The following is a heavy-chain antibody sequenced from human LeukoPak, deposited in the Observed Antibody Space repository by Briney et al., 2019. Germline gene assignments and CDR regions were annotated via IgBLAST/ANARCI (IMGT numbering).Heavy chain of an antibody. CDR1: GFTFSSYG. V-gene: IGHV3-30*18. CDR3: TKKTGEY. CDR2: ISYDGSNE. Sequence: GGSLRLSCAASGFTFSSYGMHWVRQAPGKGLEWVAVISYDGSNEYYADSVKGRFTISSDNAKNSLYLQMNSLRVEDTAVYYCTKKTGEYWGQGTLVTVSA. J-gene: IGHJ4*02.